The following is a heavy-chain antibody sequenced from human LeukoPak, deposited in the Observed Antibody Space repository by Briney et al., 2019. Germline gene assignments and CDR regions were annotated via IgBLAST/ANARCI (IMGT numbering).Heavy chain of an antibody. Sequence: SETLSLTCTVSGGSISSYYWSWIRQPVGKGLEWIGRIYTSGSTNYNPSLKSRVTMSVDTSKNQFSLKLSSVTAADTAVYYCAREAVTTWGYYYYMDVWGKGTTVTISS. CDR2: IYTSGST. CDR3: AREAVTTWGYYYYMDV. J-gene: IGHJ6*03. CDR1: GGSISSYY. V-gene: IGHV4-4*07. D-gene: IGHD4-17*01.